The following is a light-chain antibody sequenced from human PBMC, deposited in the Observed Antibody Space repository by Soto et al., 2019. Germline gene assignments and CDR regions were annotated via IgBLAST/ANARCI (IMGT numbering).Light chain of an antibody. CDR2: GAS. V-gene: IGKV3-15*01. J-gene: IGKJ1*01. Sequence: EIVMTQSPATLSVSPGERATLSCRASQSVSSNLVWYQQKPGQAPRLLIYGASTRATGIPARFSGSGSGTEFTLTISSLQSEDFAVYYCLQYSNWPQTFGQGTKVEIK. CDR3: LQYSNWPQT. CDR1: QSVSSN.